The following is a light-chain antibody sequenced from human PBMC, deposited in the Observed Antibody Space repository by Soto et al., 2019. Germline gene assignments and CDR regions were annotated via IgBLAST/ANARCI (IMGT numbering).Light chain of an antibody. J-gene: IGLJ2*01. Sequence: QSVLTQPPSVSGAPGQRVTISCTGSSSNIGAGYDVHWYQQLPGTAPKLLIYGNSNRPSGVPDRFSGSKSGTSASLAITGLQAEDEADYYCQSYHSSRSGFVVFGGGTKLTVL. CDR2: GNS. CDR3: QSYHSSRSGFVV. CDR1: SSNIGAGYD. V-gene: IGLV1-40*01.